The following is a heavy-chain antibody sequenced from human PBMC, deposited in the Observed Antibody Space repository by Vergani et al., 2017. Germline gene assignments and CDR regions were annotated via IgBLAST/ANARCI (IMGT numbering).Heavy chain of an antibody. CDR3: ATDPPLPPYCSGGSCYRGYFQH. CDR2: FDPEDGET. Sequence: QVQLVQSGAEVKKPGASVKVSCKVSGYTLTELSMHWVRQAPGKGLEWMGGFDPEDGETIYAQKFQGRVTMTEDTSTDTAYMELSSLRSEDTAVYYCATDPPLPPYCSGGSCYRGYFQHWGQGTLVTVSS. V-gene: IGHV1-24*01. J-gene: IGHJ1*01. D-gene: IGHD2-15*01. CDR1: GYTLTELS.